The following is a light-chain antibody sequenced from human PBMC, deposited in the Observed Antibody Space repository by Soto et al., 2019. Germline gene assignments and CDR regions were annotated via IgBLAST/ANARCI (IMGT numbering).Light chain of an antibody. J-gene: IGKJ1*01. CDR1: QSVRSSY. V-gene: IGKV3D-20*02. Sequence: EIVLTQSPGTLSLSPGERATLSCRASQSVRSSYLAWYQQNAGQAPRLLIYGASSRATGIPDRFSGSGSGTDFTLTISRLEPEDFAVYYCQQRYNWPRTFGQGTKVEIK. CDR2: GAS. CDR3: QQRYNWPRT.